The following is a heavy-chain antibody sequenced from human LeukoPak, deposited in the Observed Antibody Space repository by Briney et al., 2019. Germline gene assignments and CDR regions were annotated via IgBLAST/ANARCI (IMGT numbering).Heavy chain of an antibody. V-gene: IGHV3-30*18. CDR2: ISYDGSNK. D-gene: IGHD3-16*01. CDR3: AKDRFGCVDY. CDR1: GFTFGSYG. J-gene: IGHJ4*02. Sequence: PGGSLRLSCAASGFTFGSYGMHWVRQAPGKGLEWVAVISYDGSNKYYADSVKGRFTISRDNSKNTLYLQMNSLRAEDTAVYYCAKDRFGCVDYWGQGTLVTVSS.